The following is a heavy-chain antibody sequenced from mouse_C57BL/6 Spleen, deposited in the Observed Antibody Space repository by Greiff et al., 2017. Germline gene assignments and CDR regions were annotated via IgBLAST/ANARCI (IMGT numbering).Heavy chain of an antibody. J-gene: IGHJ4*01. CDR1: GYTFTSYW. V-gene: IGHV1-52*01. CDR3: ARRDSPYAMDY. CDR2: IDPSDSET. Sequence: QVQLQQPGAELVRPGSSVKLSCKASGYTFTSYWMHWVKQRPIQGLEWIGNIDPSDSETHYNQKFKDKAPLTVDKSSSTAYMQLSSLTSEDSAVYYCARRDSPYAMDYWGQGTSVTVSS.